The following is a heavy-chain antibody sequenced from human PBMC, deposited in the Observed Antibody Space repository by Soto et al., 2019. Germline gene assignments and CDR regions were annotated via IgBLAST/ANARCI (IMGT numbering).Heavy chain of an antibody. Sequence: ASVKVSCKASGYTFTSYYMHWVRQAPGQGLEWMGIINPSGGSTSYAQKFQGRVTMTRDTSTSTVYMELSGLRSEDTAVYYCARDPYYYGSGSSPNWFDPWGQGTLVTVSS. CDR1: GYTFTSYY. D-gene: IGHD3-10*01. CDR2: INPSGGST. J-gene: IGHJ5*02. V-gene: IGHV1-46*03. CDR3: ARDPYYYGSGSSPNWFDP.